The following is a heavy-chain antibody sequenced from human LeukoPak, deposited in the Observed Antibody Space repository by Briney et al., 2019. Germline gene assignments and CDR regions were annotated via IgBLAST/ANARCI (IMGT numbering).Heavy chain of an antibody. Sequence: SETLSLTCAVCGYSISSGYYWGWVRQPPGKGLEWIGSIYHSGSTYYNPSLKSRVTISVDTSKNQFSLKLSSVTAADTAVYYCARELYSSSWLGPTWYYGMDVWGKGTTVTVSS. CDR1: GYSISSGYY. J-gene: IGHJ6*04. D-gene: IGHD6-13*01. CDR3: ARELYSSSWLGPTWYYGMDV. V-gene: IGHV4-38-2*02. CDR2: IYHSGST.